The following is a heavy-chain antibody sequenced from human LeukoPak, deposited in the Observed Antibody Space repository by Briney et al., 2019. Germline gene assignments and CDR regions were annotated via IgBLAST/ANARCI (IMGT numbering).Heavy chain of an antibody. CDR3: GSGKVGTNY. Sequence: GGSLRLSCAASGFTFNSYAMNWVRQAPGKGLEWVSTVSGSGDTTYYRESVKGRFTISRDNFKNTLYLHMDSLRPGDTALYYWGSGKVGTNYWGQGALVTVSS. J-gene: IGHJ4*02. CDR2: VSGSGDTT. V-gene: IGHV3-23*01. CDR1: GFTFNSYA. D-gene: IGHD1-26*01.